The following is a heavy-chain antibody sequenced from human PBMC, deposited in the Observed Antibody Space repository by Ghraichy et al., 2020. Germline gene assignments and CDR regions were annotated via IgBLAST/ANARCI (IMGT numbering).Heavy chain of an antibody. CDR1: GFTFSSYG. V-gene: IGHV3-30*18. CDR2: ISYDGSNK. CDR3: AKDRDSGYDFRLDY. D-gene: IGHD5-12*01. J-gene: IGHJ4*02. Sequence: GGSLRLSCAASGFTFSSYGMHWVRQAPGKGLEWVAVISYDGSNKYYADSVKGRFTISRDNSKSTLYLQMNSLRAEDTAVYYCAKDRDSGYDFRLDYWGQGTLVTVSS.